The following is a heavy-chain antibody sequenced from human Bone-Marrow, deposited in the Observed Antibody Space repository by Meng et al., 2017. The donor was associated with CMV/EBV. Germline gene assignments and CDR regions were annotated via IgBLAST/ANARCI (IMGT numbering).Heavy chain of an antibody. V-gene: IGHV4-59*08. Sequence: SQTLSLTCTVSGGSISSYYWSWIRQPPGKGLEWIGSISHSGSTNYNPSLKSRVTFSVDTSKNQFSLNLSSVTAADTAVYFCARSADNDFWSGYSYWGQGTLVTVSS. CDR1: GGSISSYY. CDR3: ARSADNDFWSGYSY. J-gene: IGHJ4*02. D-gene: IGHD3-3*01. CDR2: ISHSGST.